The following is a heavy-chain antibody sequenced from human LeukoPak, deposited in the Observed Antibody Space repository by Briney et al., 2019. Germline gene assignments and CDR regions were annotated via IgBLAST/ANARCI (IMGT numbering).Heavy chain of an antibody. CDR3: ARSPGDYYFDY. CDR1: GFTFSSYS. CDR2: ISSSSSYI. V-gene: IGHV3-21*01. Sequence: GGSLRLSCAASGFTFSSYSMNWIRQAPGKGLEWVSSISSSSSYIYYADSVKGRFTISRDNARNSLYLQMNSLRAEDTAVYYCARSPGDYYFDYWGQGTLVTVSS. J-gene: IGHJ4*02. D-gene: IGHD3-10*01.